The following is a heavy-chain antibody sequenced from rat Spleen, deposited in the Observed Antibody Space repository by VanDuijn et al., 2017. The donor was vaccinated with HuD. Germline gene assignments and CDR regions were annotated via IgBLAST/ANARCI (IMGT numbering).Heavy chain of an antibody. V-gene: IGHV5-29*01. CDR2: ISHDGSGT. J-gene: IGHJ2*01. CDR3: ARDTNYFDY. CDR1: GFTFSNYG. Sequence: EVQLVESGGGLVQPGRSLKLSCAASGFTFSNYGMAWVRQAPTKGLEWVATISHDGSGTDYRDSVKGRFTISRDSAKSTLYLQMDSLRSEDTATYYCARDTNYFDYWGHGVMVTVSS. D-gene: IGHD2-1*01.